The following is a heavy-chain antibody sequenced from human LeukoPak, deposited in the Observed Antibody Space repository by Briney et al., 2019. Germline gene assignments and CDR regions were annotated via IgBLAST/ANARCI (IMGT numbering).Heavy chain of an antibody. CDR2: ISSSSSYI. V-gene: IGHV3-21*01. CDR3: AREISYYDSSGYYPMDV. Sequence: GGSLILSCAASGFTFSSYSMNWVRQAPGKGLEWVSSISSSSSYIYYADSVKGRFTISRDNAKNSLYLQMNSLRAEDTAVYYCAREISYYDSSGYYPMDVWGKGTTVTVSS. D-gene: IGHD3-22*01. J-gene: IGHJ6*04. CDR1: GFTFSSYS.